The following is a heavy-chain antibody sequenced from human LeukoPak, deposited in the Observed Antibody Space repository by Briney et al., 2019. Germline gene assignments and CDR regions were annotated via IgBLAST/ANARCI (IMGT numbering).Heavy chain of an antibody. CDR2: ISSSGGTI. D-gene: IGHD1-1*01. Sequence: PGGSLRLSCASSGFTFSSYEMNWVRQAPGKGLEWVSYISSSGGTIYYADSVKGRFTVSRDNAQNSLYLLMNSLRVEDAALYYCARGFNWIFDYWGQGTLVTVSS. CDR1: GFTFSSYE. V-gene: IGHV3-48*03. CDR3: ARGFNWIFDY. J-gene: IGHJ4*02.